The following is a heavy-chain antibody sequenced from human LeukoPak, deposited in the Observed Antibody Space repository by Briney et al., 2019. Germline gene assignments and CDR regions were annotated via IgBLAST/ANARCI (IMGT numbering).Heavy chain of an antibody. CDR3: AREKIAAGTRMYAFDI. D-gene: IGHD6-13*01. Sequence: GASVKVSCKASGYTFTSYYMHWVRQAPGQGLEWMGIINPSGGSTSYAQKFQGRVTMTRDTSTSTVYMELRSLRSDDTAVYYCAREKIAAGTRMYAFDIWGQGTMVTVSS. J-gene: IGHJ3*02. V-gene: IGHV1-46*01. CDR1: GYTFTSYY. CDR2: INPSGGST.